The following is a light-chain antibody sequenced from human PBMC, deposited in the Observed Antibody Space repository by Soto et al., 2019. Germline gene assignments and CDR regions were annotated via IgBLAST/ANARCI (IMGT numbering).Light chain of an antibody. CDR1: QSIGSH. V-gene: IGKV1-39*01. CDR3: QQSDSAPLP. J-gene: IGKJ3*01. CDR2: AAS. Sequence: DIQLTQSPSSLSASVGDRLIITSRASQSIGSHLYWYQQKPGKAPNPRIYAASSLQSRVPSRVSGSGSWTDFTLIVRSLTPEDFAAYYSQQSDSAPLPFCPGTKVDI.